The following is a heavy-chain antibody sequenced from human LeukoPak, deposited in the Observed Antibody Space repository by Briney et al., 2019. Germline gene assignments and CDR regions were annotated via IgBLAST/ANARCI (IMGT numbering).Heavy chain of an antibody. CDR2: IWYDGSNK. D-gene: IGHD6-13*01. CDR1: GFTFSSYG. Sequence: GGSLRLSCAASGFTFSSYGMHWVCQAPGKGLEWVAVIWYDGSNKYYADSVKGRFTISRDNSKNTLYLQMNSLRAEDTAVYYCARTAAAGDFDYWGQGTLVTVSS. V-gene: IGHV3-33*08. CDR3: ARTAAAGDFDY. J-gene: IGHJ4*02.